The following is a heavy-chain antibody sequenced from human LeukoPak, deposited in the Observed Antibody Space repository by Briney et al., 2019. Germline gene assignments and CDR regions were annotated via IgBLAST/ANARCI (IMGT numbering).Heavy chain of an antibody. CDR2: INHSGST. D-gene: IGHD5-12*01. J-gene: IGHJ4*02. Sequence: PSETLSLTCAVYGGSFSGFYWSWIRQPPGKGLEGIGEINHSGSTNYNPSLKSRVTISVDTSKNQFSLKLSSVTAADTAVYYCARGPRGYSGYPPFDYWGQGTLVTVSS. CDR1: GGSFSGFY. CDR3: ARGPRGYSGYPPFDY. V-gene: IGHV4-34*01.